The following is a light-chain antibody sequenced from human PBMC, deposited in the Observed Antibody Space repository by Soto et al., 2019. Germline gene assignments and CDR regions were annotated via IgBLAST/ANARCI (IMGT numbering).Light chain of an antibody. V-gene: IGKV3-11*01. CDR2: DAS. J-gene: IGKJ5*01. Sequence: EIVLTQSPATLSLSPGERANISCRASQSVTTYLAWYQQKPGQAPRLLIYDASNRATGVPARFSGSGSGTDFTLTVSSLEPEDFALYYCQQRSNWPPEITFGQGTRLEIK. CDR1: QSVTTY. CDR3: QQRSNWPPEIT.